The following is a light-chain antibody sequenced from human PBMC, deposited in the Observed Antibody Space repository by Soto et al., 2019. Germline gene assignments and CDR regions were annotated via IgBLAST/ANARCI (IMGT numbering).Light chain of an antibody. J-gene: IGKJ2*01. CDR2: DAS. Sequence: EIVLTQSPATLSLSPGERATLSCRASQSVNSYLAWYQQTPGQAPRLLLYDASTRAAGIPARFSGSGSGTDFTRNISSLEPENFAVYYCQQRSNWPPYTFGQGTKLEIK. V-gene: IGKV3-11*01. CDR3: QQRSNWPPYT. CDR1: QSVNSY.